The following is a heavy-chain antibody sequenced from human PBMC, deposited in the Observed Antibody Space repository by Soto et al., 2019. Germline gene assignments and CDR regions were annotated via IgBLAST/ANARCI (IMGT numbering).Heavy chain of an antibody. CDR1: GGTFSSYA. CDR2: IIPIFGTA. J-gene: IGHJ3*02. Sequence: SVKVSCKASGGTFSSYAISWVRQAPGQGLEWMGGIIPIFGTANYAQKFQGRVTITADKSTSTAYMELSSLRSEDTAVYYCARVESPYYDFWSGLGNAFDIWGQGTMVTVSS. CDR3: ARVESPYYDFWSGLGNAFDI. V-gene: IGHV1-69*06. D-gene: IGHD3-3*01.